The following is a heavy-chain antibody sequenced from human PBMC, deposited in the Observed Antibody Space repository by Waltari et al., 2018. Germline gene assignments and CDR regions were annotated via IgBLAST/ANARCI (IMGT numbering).Heavy chain of an antibody. J-gene: IGHJ3*01. CDR1: GGSFRASY. CDR2: ISHSGST. CDR3: ARGPEVTVTRWPFDV. V-gene: IGHV4-34*02. Sequence: QVQLQQWGAGLLKPSETLSLHCAVSGGSFRASYWNWIRQPPGKGLEWIGDISHSGSTSYNPSLKSRVTISLDTSKNQLSLKLNSVTAADTAVYYCARGPEVTVTRWPFDVWGRGTMVTVSS. D-gene: IGHD4-17*01.